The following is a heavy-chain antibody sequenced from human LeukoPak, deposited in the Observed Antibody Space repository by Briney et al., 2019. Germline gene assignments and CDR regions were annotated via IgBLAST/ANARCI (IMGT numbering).Heavy chain of an antibody. Sequence: PGGSLRLSCSASGFTFSDYYMSWIRQAPGKGLEWVSYISSSGSTIYYADSVKGRFTISRDNAKNSLYLQMNSLRAEDTAVYYCAREGDGYTKILVRVYWGQGTLVTVSS. J-gene: IGHJ4*02. D-gene: IGHD5-24*01. CDR1: GFTFSDYY. CDR3: AREGDGYTKILVRVY. CDR2: ISSSGSTI. V-gene: IGHV3-11*01.